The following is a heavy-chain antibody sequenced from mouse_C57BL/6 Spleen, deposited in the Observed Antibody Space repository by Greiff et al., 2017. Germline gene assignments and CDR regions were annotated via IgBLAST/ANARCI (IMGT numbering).Heavy chain of an antibody. D-gene: IGHD1-1*01. CDR1: GYTFTSYW. CDR2: IDPSDSET. CDR3: ARGLDSSSAGYFDY. V-gene: IGHV1-52*01. Sequence: QVQLQQPGAELVRPGSSVKLSCKASGYTFTSYWMHWVKQRPIQGLEWIGNIDPSDSETPYNQKFTDKATLTVDKSTSTASMQLRSLTPEDSDVYYCARGLDSSSAGYFDYWGKGTTVTVSA. J-gene: IGHJ1*03.